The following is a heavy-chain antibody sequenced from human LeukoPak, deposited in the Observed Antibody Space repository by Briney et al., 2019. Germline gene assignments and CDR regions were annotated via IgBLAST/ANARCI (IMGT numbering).Heavy chain of an antibody. CDR3: ARAGGGDGDDFLSCYYLA. D-gene: IGHD3-3*01. CDR2: INPNSGGT. V-gene: IGHV1-2*02. Sequence: ASVKVSCKASGYTFTGYYMHWVRQAPGQGLEWMGWINPNSGGTNYAQKFQGRVTMTRDTSISTAYMELSRLRSDDPAVYYCARAGGGDGDDFLSCYYLAWGPGTLVTVSS. J-gene: IGHJ5*02. CDR1: GYTFTGYY.